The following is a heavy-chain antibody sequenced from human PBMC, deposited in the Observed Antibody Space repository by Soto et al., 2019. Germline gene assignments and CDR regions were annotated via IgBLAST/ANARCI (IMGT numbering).Heavy chain of an antibody. Sequence: PSETLSLTCTVSGGSISSGDYYWSWIRQPPGKGLEWIGYIYYSGSTYYNPSLKSRVPISVDTSKNQFSLKLSSVTAADTAVYYCARESSYYDSSGYYYVSWFDPWGQGTLVTVSS. J-gene: IGHJ5*02. CDR1: GGSISSGDYY. CDR2: IYYSGST. V-gene: IGHV4-30-4*01. CDR3: ARESSYYDSSGYYYVSWFDP. D-gene: IGHD3-22*01.